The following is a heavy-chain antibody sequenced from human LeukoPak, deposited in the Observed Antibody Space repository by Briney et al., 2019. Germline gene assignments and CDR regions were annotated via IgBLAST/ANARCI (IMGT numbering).Heavy chain of an antibody. CDR2: ISTNTGNP. CDR1: GYTFTNYA. Sequence: ASVKVSCKASGYTFTNYALNWVRQAPGQGLEWMGWISTNTGNPTYAQGFTGRSVFSLDTSVNTAYVQISSLKAEDAAVYYCVRDPYRDYGDSFFDYWGQGTLVTVSS. D-gene: IGHD4-17*01. J-gene: IGHJ4*02. CDR3: VRDPYRDYGDSFFDY. V-gene: IGHV7-4-1*02.